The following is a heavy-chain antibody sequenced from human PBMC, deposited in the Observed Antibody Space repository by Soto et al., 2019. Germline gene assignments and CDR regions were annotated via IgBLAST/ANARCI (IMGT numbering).Heavy chain of an antibody. D-gene: IGHD2-15*01. CDR1: GGTLSSYT. J-gene: IGHJ4*02. CDR2: VIPNLGVT. Sequence: SVKVSCKASGGTLSSYTFSWVRQAPGQGLEWMGRVIPNLGVTNYARKFQGRFTIVVDTSTSTAYMELNSLRYEDTAVYYCARDKGYCSDTTRPDFDYWGQGTLVTVSS. V-gene: IGHV1-69*04. CDR3: ARDKGYCSDTTRPDFDY.